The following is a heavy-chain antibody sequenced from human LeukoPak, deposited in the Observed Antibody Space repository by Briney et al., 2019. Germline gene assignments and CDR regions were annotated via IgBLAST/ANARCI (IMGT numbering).Heavy chain of an antibody. V-gene: IGHV4-34*01. J-gene: IGHJ4*02. CDR3: LHLDYCSSVTCLVDY. CDR1: GASFSGYY. D-gene: IGHD2-2*01. Sequence: SETLSLTCAVYGASFSGYYWSWIRQRPGKGLECIGEINHGGSTKYNPSFKSRVTIAVDSSKNHFSPKRSSVTAAATAVYFCLHLDYCSSVTCLVDYWDQGTLVTVSS. CDR2: INHGGST.